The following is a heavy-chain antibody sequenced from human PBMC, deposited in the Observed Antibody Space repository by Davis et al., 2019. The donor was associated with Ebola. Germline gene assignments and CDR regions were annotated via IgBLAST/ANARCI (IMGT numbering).Heavy chain of an antibody. V-gene: IGHV3-30-3*01. J-gene: IGHJ3*01. D-gene: IGHD3-22*01. CDR1: GFTFSRYV. Sequence: GGSLRLSCAASGFTFSRYVMHWVRQAPGKGLEWVALLSHDESNKYADSVKGRFTISRDNSKNTLYLQINSLRPEDTAVYFCARDFTYYFDSSGYYIAPNDAFDVWGQGTKVTVSS. CDR3: ARDFTYYFDSSGYYIAPNDAFDV. CDR2: LSHDESN.